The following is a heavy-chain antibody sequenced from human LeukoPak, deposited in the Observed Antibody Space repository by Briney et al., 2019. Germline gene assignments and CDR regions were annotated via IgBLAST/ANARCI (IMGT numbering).Heavy chain of an antibody. CDR3: ARVTMVAAASYNWFVP. J-gene: IGHJ5*02. CDR2: IWSDGSNK. Sequence: GGSLRLSCAASGFTFSNYGMHWDRQAPGKGLEWVAVIWSDGSNKYYADSVRGRFTISRDNSKNTLYLQMNSLRAEDTAVYYCARVTMVAAASYNWFVPWGQGTLVTVSS. CDR1: GFTFSNYG. D-gene: IGHD2-15*01. V-gene: IGHV3-33*01.